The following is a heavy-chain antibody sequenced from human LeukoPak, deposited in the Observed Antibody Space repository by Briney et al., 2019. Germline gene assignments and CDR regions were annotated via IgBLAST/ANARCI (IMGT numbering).Heavy chain of an antibody. CDR2: ISSSSSYI. J-gene: IGHJ2*01. CDR3: ARDPKTYWYFDL. V-gene: IGHV3-21*01. Sequence: GGSLRLSCAASGFTVSSNYLSWVRQAPGKGLEWVSSISSSSSYIYYADSVKGRFTISRDNAKNTLYLQMNSLRAEDTAVYYCARDPKTYWYFDLWGRGTLVTVSS. CDR1: GFTVSSNY.